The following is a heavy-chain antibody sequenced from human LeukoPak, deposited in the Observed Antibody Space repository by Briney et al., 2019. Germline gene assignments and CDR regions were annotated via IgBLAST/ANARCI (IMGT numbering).Heavy chain of an antibody. CDR2: IYYSGST. CDR3: ARELRERYYFDY. CDR1: GGSISSGGYY. D-gene: IGHD4-17*01. Sequence: PSQTLSLTCTVSGGSISSGGYYWSWIRQHPGKGLEWIGYIYYSGSTYYNPSLKSRVTISVDTSKNQFSLKLSSVTAADTAVYYCARELRERYYFDYWGQGTLVTVSS. J-gene: IGHJ4*02. V-gene: IGHV4-31*03.